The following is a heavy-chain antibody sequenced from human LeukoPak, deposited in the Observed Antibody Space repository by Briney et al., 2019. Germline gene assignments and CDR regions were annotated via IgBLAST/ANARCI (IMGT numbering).Heavy chain of an antibody. J-gene: IGHJ2*01. CDR2: IYGRGGTT. D-gene: IGHD1-14*01. CDR3: ARVVGRNWYLDL. CDR1: GFTFSSYD. Sequence: GGSLRLSCGASGFTFSSYDMTWVRQAPGKGLEWVSGIYGRGGTTYYADSVKGRFIVSRDNSKNSLSLQMNSLRAEDTAVYSCARVVGRNWYLDLWGRGTQVTVSS. V-gene: IGHV3-23*01.